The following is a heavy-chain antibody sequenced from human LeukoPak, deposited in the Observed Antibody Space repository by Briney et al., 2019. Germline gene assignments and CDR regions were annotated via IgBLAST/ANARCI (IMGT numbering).Heavy chain of an antibody. J-gene: IGHJ4*02. CDR3: ARESDSSSIFDY. Sequence: GGSLRLSCAASGFTVSSNYMSWVRQAPGKGLEWVSVIYSGGSTYYADSVKGRFTISRDNSKNTLYLQMNSLRAEDTAVYYCARESDSSSIFDYWGQGTLVTVSS. CDR2: IYSGGST. D-gene: IGHD6-13*01. CDR1: GFTVSSNY. V-gene: IGHV3-66*01.